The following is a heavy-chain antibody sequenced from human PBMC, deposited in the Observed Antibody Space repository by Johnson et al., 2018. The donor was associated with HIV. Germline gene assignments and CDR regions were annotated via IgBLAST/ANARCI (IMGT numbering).Heavy chain of an antibody. Sequence: QVQLVESGGDLVKPGGSLRLSCAASGFTFSDAWMNWVRQAPGKGLEWVAVISYDGSNKYYADSVKGRFTISRDNSKNTLYLQMNSQRAEDTAVYYCARDRCSSTSCIDAFDIWGQGTMVTVSS. J-gene: IGHJ3*02. D-gene: IGHD2-2*01. V-gene: IGHV3-30-3*01. CDR2: ISYDGSNK. CDR3: ARDRCSSTSCIDAFDI. CDR1: GFTFSDAW.